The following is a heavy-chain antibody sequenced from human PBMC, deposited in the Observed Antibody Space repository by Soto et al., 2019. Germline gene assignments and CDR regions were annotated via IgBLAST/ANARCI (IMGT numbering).Heavy chain of an antibody. V-gene: IGHV1-69*12. CDR1: GVPFSSYA. CDR3: ARDGAWVGATTFPGFDY. Sequence: QVQLVQSGAEVKKPGSSVKVSCKASGVPFSSYAISWVRQAPGQGLEWMGGIIPIFGTANYAQKFQGRVTITAYESTSTAYMELSSLRSEDTAVYYCARDGAWVGATTFPGFDYWGQGTLVTVSS. D-gene: IGHD1-26*01. J-gene: IGHJ4*02. CDR2: IIPIFGTA.